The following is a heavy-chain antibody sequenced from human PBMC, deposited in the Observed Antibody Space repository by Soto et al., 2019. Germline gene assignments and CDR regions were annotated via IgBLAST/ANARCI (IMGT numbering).Heavy chain of an antibody. Sequence: GGSLRLSCAASGFTVSSNYMSWVRQAPGKGLEWVSVIYSGGSTYFADSVKGRFTISRDNSKNTLYLQMSSLRAEDKAVDYCARGGGGYCISTSCQSPFDYWGQGTLVTVSS. CDR2: IYSGGST. D-gene: IGHD2-2*01. V-gene: IGHV3-53*01. CDR1: GFTVSSNY. J-gene: IGHJ4*02. CDR3: ARGGGGYCISTSCQSPFDY.